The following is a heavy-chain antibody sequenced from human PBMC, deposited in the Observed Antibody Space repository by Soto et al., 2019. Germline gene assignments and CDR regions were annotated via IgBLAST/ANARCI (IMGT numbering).Heavy chain of an antibody. D-gene: IGHD3-22*01. CDR1: GFSFSSFF. CDR2: ISNDGTGT. Sequence: EVKLVESRGGSVQPEGSLRLACQASGFSFSSFFMHWVRQGPGKGLEWVSRISNDGTGTTYADSVQGRFTVSRDNSKTTVYLQMNRLRPEDTAVYFCVRDQDSRGYSVFNLWGQGTRVIVSS. V-gene: IGHV3-74*01. J-gene: IGHJ5*02. CDR3: VRDQDSRGYSVFNL.